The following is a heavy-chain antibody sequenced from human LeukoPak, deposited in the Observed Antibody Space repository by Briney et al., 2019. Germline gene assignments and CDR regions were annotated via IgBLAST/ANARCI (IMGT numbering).Heavy chain of an antibody. CDR3: ARDGVEFYNWFDP. V-gene: IGHV3-21*01. J-gene: IGHJ5*02. Sequence: GGSLRLSCAASGFTFSSYSMNWVRQAPGKGLEWVSSISSTSSYIYYADSVKGRFTISRDNAKNSLYLQMNSLRAEDTAVYYCARDGVEFYNWFDPWGQGTLVTVSS. D-gene: IGHD2-21*01. CDR1: GFTFSSYS. CDR2: ISSTSSYI.